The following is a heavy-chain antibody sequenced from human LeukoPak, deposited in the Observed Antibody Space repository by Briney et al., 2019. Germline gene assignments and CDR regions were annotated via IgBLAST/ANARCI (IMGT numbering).Heavy chain of an antibody. J-gene: IGHJ3*02. V-gene: IGHV3-53*01. CDR2: IYSGGTT. D-gene: IGHD4-17*01. Sequence: PAGSLRLSCAASGFTVSSNFMSWVRQAPGKGLEWVSFIYSGGTTHYADSVKGRCTISRDNSNNTLSLQMNNLRPEDTAVYYCARATRSYYRDYLSAFDIWGQGTMVTVSS. CDR3: ARATRSYYRDYLSAFDI. CDR1: GFTVSSNF.